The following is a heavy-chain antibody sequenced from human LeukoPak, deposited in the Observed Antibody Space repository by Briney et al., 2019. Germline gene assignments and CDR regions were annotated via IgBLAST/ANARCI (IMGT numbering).Heavy chain of an antibody. CDR2: INPNSGGT. CDR3: YFFQATGYGDYYYGMDV. J-gene: IGHJ6*02. D-gene: IGHD4-17*01. V-gene: IGHV1-2*02. Sequence: ASVKVSCKASGYTFIGYYIHWVRQAPGQGLEWMGWINPNSGGTNYAQKFQGRVTMTRDTSISTAYMELSRVRSEDTAVYYCYFFQATGYGDYYYGMDVWGQGTTVTVSS. CDR1: GYTFIGYY.